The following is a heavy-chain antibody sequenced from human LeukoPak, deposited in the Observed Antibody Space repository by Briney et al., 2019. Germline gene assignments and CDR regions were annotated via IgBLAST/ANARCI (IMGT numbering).Heavy chain of an antibody. CDR1: GGSISSYY. V-gene: IGHV4-59*01. CDR2: IYYSGST. D-gene: IGHD2-15*01. CDR3: AGIDCSGGSCYYFDY. Sequence: SETLSLTCTVSGGSISSYYWSWIRQPPGKGLEWIGYIYYSGSTNYNPSLKSRVTISVDTSKNQFSLKLSSVTAADTAVYYCAGIDCSGGSCYYFDYWGQGTLVTVSS. J-gene: IGHJ4*02.